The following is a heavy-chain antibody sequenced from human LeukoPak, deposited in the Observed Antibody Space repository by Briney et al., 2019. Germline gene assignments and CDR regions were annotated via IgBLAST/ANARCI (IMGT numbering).Heavy chain of an antibody. Sequence: PGGSLRLSCADSGFTFSSYWMHWVRQAPGKGLVWVSRINTDGSSTNYADSVKGRFTISRDNAMNTLYLQMNNLRAEDTAVYYCASRTGVYWGQGTLVSVSS. J-gene: IGHJ4*02. D-gene: IGHD1-14*01. CDR1: GFTFSSYW. CDR2: INTDGSST. V-gene: IGHV3-74*01. CDR3: ASRTGVY.